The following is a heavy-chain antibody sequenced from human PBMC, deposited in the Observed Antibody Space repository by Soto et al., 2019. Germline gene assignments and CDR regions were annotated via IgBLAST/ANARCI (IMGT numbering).Heavy chain of an antibody. J-gene: IGHJ6*02. D-gene: IGHD4-4*01. CDR2: IYPGDSDT. V-gene: IGHV5-51*01. Sequence: PGESLKISCEGSGYSFTSYWIGWVRQXPXKXLEWMGIIYPGDSDTRYSPSFQGQVTISADKSISTAYLQWSSLKASDTAMYYFARLVTPGGDYYYYYGMDVWGQGTTVTVSS. CDR1: GYSFTSYW. CDR3: ARLVTPGGDYYYYYGMDV.